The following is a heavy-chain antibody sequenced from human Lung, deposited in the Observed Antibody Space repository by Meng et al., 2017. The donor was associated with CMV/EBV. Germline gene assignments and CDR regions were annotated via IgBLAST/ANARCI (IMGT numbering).Heavy chain of an antibody. CDR1: GYSIRTYY. V-gene: IGHV4-59*01. D-gene: IGHD5-12*01. Sequence: SETXSLTCTVSGYSIRTYYWNWLRQSPGKGLELIGYISDGGSNNYNPSLKSRVAFSLDTYKNRFCLKLSSVNAADTAVYYCARFDIEAEGYYGMDVWGQGTXVTVSS. CDR3: ARFDIEAEGYYGMDV. CDR2: ISDGGSN. J-gene: IGHJ6*02.